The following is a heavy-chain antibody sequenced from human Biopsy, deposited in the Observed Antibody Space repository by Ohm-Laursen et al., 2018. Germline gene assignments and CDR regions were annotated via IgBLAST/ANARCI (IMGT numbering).Heavy chain of an antibody. D-gene: IGHD3-9*01. CDR2: ITTDSGRI. V-gene: IGHV3-23*01. CDR1: GFTLSDG. CDR3: ARHLRYNDY. J-gene: IGHJ4*02. Sequence: LRLSCTASGFTLSDGMTWVRQAPGKGLEWVSSITTDSGRIFYADSVRGRLTISRDNSKNTLYLQMNSLRAEDTAEYYCARHLRYNDYWGQGTLVTVSS.